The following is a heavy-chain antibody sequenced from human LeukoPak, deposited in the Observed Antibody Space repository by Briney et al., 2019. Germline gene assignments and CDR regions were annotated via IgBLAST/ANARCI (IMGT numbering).Heavy chain of an antibody. J-gene: IGHJ4*02. Sequence: GGSLRLSCAASGFTFSSYGTHWVRQAPGKGLEWVAFIRYDGSNKYYADSVKGRFTISRDNSKNTLYLQMNSLRAEDTAVYYCAKDDGQFGVIHFDYWGQGTLVTVSS. D-gene: IGHD3-3*01. CDR2: IRYDGSNK. V-gene: IGHV3-30*02. CDR3: AKDDGQFGVIHFDY. CDR1: GFTFSSYG.